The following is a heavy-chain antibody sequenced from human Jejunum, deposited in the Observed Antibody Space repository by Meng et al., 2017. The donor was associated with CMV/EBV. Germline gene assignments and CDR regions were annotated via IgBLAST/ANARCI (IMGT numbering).Heavy chain of an antibody. CDR2: ISAYNGYT. CDR3: ARDWKVTMRGGTPTWLDP. Sequence: TFTNYGITWVRQAPGQGLEWMGWISAYNGYTRYGQDFQGRFTMTTDTSTRTAYMELRSLTSDDTAVYYCARDWKVTMRGGTPTWLDPWGQGTLVTVSS. CDR1: TFTNYG. D-gene: IGHD5-18*01. V-gene: IGHV1-18*01. J-gene: IGHJ5*02.